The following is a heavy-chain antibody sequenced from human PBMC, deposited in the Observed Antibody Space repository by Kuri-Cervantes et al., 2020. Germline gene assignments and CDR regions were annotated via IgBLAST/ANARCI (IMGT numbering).Heavy chain of an antibody. CDR3: ARSSGVGSTVAGLGFYY. J-gene: IGHJ4*02. V-gene: IGHV1-46*01. CDR2: INPSGGST. Sequence: ASVKVSCKASGYTFTGYYIHWVRQAPGQGLEWMGIINPSGGSTSYAQKFQGRVTMTRDTSTSTVYMELSSLRSEDMAVYYCARSSGVGSTVAGLGFYYWGQGTLVTVSS. D-gene: IGHD6-19*01. CDR1: GYTFTGYY.